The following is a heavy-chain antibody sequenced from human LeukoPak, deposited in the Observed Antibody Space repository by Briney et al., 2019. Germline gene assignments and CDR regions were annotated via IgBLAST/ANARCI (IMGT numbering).Heavy chain of an antibody. Sequence: SQTLSLTCAISGDSVSSNSAAWNWIRQSPSRGLEWLGRTYYRSKWYSDYPVSVKSRVTINPDTSKNQFSLQLSSVTPEDTAAYYCARSRSESGLLFGYWGQGTLVTVSS. CDR2: TYYRSKWYS. D-gene: IGHD2-15*01. CDR3: ARSRSESGLLFGY. V-gene: IGHV6-1*01. CDR1: GDSVSSNSAA. J-gene: IGHJ4*02.